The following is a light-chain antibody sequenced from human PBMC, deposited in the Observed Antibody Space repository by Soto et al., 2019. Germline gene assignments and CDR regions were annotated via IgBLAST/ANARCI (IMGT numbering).Light chain of an antibody. J-gene: IGKJ5*01. CDR1: QSVGGY. CDR3: QLYSTSLFT. V-gene: IGKV3-20*01. CDR2: GAS. Sequence: EIVLTQSPATLSLSPGERATLSCRASQSVGGYLAWYQQKPGQAPRLLIYGASSRATGIPDRFSGSGYGTDFTLTISRLEPEDFAVYYCQLYSTSLFTFAQGTRLEIK.